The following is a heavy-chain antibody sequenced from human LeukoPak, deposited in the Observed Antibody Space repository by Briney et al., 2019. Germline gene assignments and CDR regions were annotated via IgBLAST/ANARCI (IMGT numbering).Heavy chain of an antibody. D-gene: IGHD3-10*01. Sequence: PGGSLRLSCAASGFTSSSYWMHWVRQAPGKGLVWVSRINSDGSSTSYADSVKGRFTISRDNAKNTLYLQMNSLRAEDTAVYYCARFSYGSGSKDTDYWGQGTLVTVSS. CDR2: INSDGSST. CDR3: ARFSYGSGSKDTDY. CDR1: GFTSSSYW. V-gene: IGHV3-74*01. J-gene: IGHJ4*02.